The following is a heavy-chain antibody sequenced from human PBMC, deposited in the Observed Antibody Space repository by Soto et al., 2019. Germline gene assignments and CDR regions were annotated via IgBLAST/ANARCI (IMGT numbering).Heavy chain of an antibody. Sequence: QVQLVQSGAEVKEPGASVKLSCQASGYTFMNYAISWLRQAPGQGLEWMGWISPSTGDTDQAQNFQGRVTMTLDTSTNTANMELRTLRPDDSAVYYCARCYCSGGSCYTCWHFDLWGRRTLVTVSS. J-gene: IGHJ2*01. CDR2: ISPSTGDT. D-gene: IGHD2-15*01. V-gene: IGHV1-18*01. CDR1: GYTFMNYA. CDR3: ARCYCSGGSCYTCWHFDL.